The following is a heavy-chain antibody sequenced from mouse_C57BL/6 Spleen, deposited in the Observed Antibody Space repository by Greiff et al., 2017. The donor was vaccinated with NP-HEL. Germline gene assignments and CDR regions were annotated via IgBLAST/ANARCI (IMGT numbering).Heavy chain of an antibody. J-gene: IGHJ3*01. CDR3: ASGRYGIGGFAY. CDR1: GYAFSSSW. Sequence: VQLQQSGPELVKPGASVKISCKASGYAFSSSWMHWVKQRPGQGLEWIGRIYPGDGDTNYNGKFKGKATLTADKSSSTAYMQLSSLTSEDSAVYFCASGRYGIGGFAYWGKGTLVTVSA. V-gene: IGHV1-82*01. CDR2: IYPGDGDT. D-gene: IGHD2-10*02.